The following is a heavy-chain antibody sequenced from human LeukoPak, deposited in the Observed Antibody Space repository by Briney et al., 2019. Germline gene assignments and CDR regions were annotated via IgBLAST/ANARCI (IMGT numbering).Heavy chain of an antibody. CDR2: VNGDGSST. D-gene: IGHD6-13*01. J-gene: IGHJ4*02. Sequence: GGSLRLSCAASGFTFSTYWMNWVRQAPGKALVWVSRVNGDGSSTNYADSVKGRFTISRDNAKNTLYLQMNSLRAEDTAVYYCARDGIAAVDFDYWGQGILVTVSS. CDR1: GFTFSTYW. V-gene: IGHV3-74*01. CDR3: ARDGIAAVDFDY.